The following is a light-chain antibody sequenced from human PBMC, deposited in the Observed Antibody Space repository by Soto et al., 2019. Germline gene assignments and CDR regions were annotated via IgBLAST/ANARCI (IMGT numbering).Light chain of an antibody. CDR1: QSISSW. Sequence: DIQMTQSPSALSASIGDRVTITCRATQSISSWLAWYQQKPVRAPKLLIYKASSLESGVPSRFSGSGSGTEFTLTISSLQPDDFATYYCQQYNSQWTFGQGTKAAI. J-gene: IGKJ1*01. CDR2: KAS. CDR3: QQYNSQWT. V-gene: IGKV1-5*03.